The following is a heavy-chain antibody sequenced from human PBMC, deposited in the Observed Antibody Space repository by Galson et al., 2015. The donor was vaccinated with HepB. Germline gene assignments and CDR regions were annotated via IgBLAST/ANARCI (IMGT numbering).Heavy chain of an antibody. J-gene: IGHJ3*02. V-gene: IGHV3-23*01. Sequence: SLRLSCAVSGFTFSRYGMSWVRQAPGKGLEWASGTSGTGGSTYYADSVKGRFAVSRDKSKNTLYLQMNSLRADDTAVYYCAIAYEMDTLFLGYDAFDIRGQGTMVTVSS. CDR2: TSGTGGST. D-gene: IGHD5-24*01. CDR3: AIAYEMDTLFLGYDAFDI. CDR1: GFTFSRYG.